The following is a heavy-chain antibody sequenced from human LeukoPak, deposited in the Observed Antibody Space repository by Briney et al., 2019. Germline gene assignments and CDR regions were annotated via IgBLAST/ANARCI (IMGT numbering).Heavy chain of an antibody. CDR3: ARDYYDSSGYYSPLDY. J-gene: IGHJ4*02. CDR2: IIPILGMA. D-gene: IGHD3-22*01. Sequence: GASVKVSCKASGGTFSSYAISWVRQAPGQGLEWMGGIIPILGMANYAQKFQGRVTITADKSTSTAYMELSSLRSEDTAVYYCARDYYDSSGYYSPLDYWGQGTLVTVSS. CDR1: GGTFSSYA. V-gene: IGHV1-69*10.